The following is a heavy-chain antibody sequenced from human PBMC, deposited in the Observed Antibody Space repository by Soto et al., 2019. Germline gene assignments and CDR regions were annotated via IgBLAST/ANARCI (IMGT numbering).Heavy chain of an antibody. V-gene: IGHV4-30-2*01. J-gene: IGHJ4*02. D-gene: IGHD3-16*02. CDR2: IYQIEYA. Sequence: SETLSLTCVVSGGSVTSGGHSWSWIRQPPGKGLEWVGSIYQIEYAYYNPSLRSRVAISVDRSNNQVSLKVTSVTAADTAVYYCARGDTRLGELSHDYWGQGTLVTVYS. CDR1: GGSVTSGGHS. CDR3: ARGDTRLGELSHDY.